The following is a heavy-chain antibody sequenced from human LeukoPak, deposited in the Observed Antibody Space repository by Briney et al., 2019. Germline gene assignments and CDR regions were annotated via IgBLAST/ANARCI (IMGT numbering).Heavy chain of an antibody. CDR2: ISGSGGNT. J-gene: IGHJ4*02. V-gene: IGHV3-23*01. CDR3: AKDLGSSGWYIDY. D-gene: IGHD6-19*01. CDR1: GFTFSNYA. Sequence: PGGSLRLSCAASGFTFSNYAMSWVRQAPGKGLEWVSAISGSGGNTYYADSVKGRFTISRDNSKNTLYLQMNSLRAEDTAVYYCAKDLGSSGWYIDYRGQGTLVTVSS.